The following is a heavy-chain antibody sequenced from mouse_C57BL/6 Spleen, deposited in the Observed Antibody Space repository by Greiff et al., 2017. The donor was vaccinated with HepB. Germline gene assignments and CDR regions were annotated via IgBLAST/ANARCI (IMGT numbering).Heavy chain of an antibody. CDR2: INPNNGGT. D-gene: IGHD2-3*01. V-gene: IGHV1-26*01. Sequence: EVQLQQSGPELVKPGASVKISCKASGYTFTDYYMNWVKQSHGKSLEWIGDINPNNGGTSYNEKFKGKSTLTVDKSSSTAYMALRSLTSEDSAVYYCARYDGYYVDYYAMDYWGQGTSVTVSS. CDR1: GYTFTDYY. CDR3: ARYDGYYVDYYAMDY. J-gene: IGHJ4*01.